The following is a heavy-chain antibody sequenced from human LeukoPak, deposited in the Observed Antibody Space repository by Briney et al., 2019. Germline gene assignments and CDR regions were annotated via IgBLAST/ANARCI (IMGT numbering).Heavy chain of an antibody. CDR2: IIPIFGTA. V-gene: IGHV1-69*05. Sequence: SVKVSCKASGGTFSSYAISWVRQAPGQGLEWMGRIIPIFGTANYAQKFQGRVTITTDESTSTAYMELSSLRSEDTAVYCCARDLEVPEYSSSWLPFDYWGQGTLVTVSS. CDR1: GGTFSSYA. CDR3: ARDLEVPEYSSSWLPFDY. J-gene: IGHJ4*02. D-gene: IGHD6-13*01.